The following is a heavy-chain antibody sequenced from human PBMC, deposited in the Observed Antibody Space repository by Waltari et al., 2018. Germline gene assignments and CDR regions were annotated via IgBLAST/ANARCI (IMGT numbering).Heavy chain of an antibody. CDR3: GVEDELELLGGVYY. D-gene: IGHD1-7*01. CDR2: MRGSGGST. J-gene: IGHJ4*02. Sequence: EVQLLESGGGLVQPGGSLRLSCAASGFTFSSYAMSWVRQAPGKGLEWVSAMRGSGGSTYDADAVKGRFTISRDNSKNTLYLQMNSLRAEDTAVYYCGVEDELELLGGVYYWGQGTLVTVSS. CDR1: GFTFSSYA. V-gene: IGHV3-23*01.